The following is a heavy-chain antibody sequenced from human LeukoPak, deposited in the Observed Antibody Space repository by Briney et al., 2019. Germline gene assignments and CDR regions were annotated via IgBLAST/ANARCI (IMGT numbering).Heavy chain of an antibody. Sequence: PSETLSLTCAVYGGSFSGYYWSWIRQPPGKGLEWIGEINHSGSTNYNPSLKSRVTILVDTSKNQFSLKLSSVTAADTAVYYCASGLLGRVIPPDFDYGGQGTLVTVSS. V-gene: IGHV4-34*01. CDR2: INHSGST. CDR1: GGSFSGYY. CDR3: ASGLLGRVIPPDFDY. J-gene: IGHJ4*02. D-gene: IGHD3-16*02.